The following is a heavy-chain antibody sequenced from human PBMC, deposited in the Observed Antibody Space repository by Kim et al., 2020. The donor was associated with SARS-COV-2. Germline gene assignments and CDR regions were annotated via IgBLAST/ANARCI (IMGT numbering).Heavy chain of an antibody. CDR2: IYPGDSDT. V-gene: IGHV5-51*01. CDR3: ARASPPLWFGEGSRLRGYYGMDV. Sequence: GESLKISCKGSGYSFTSYWIGWVRQMPGKGLEWMGIIYPGDSDTRYSPSFQGQVTISADKSISTAYLQWSSLKASDTAMYYCARASPPLWFGEGSRLRGYYGMDVWGQGTTVTVSS. J-gene: IGHJ6*02. CDR1: GYSFTSYW. D-gene: IGHD3-10*01.